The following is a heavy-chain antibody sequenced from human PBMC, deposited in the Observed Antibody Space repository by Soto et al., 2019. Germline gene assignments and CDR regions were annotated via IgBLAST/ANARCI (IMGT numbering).Heavy chain of an antibody. CDR2: MNPNTGYT. CDR3: AREETTGLARDFSYGMDV. J-gene: IGHJ6*02. V-gene: IGHV1-8*01. CDR1: GYTFTSYD. D-gene: IGHD4-17*01. Sequence: QVQLVQSGAEVKKPGASVKVSCKTSGYTFTSYDIIWVRQAPGQGLEWMGCMNPNTGYTGYAQKFQGRVTMTGDTAISTAYRELSSLTSEDTAVYYCAREETTGLARDFSYGMDVWGQGTTVTVSS.